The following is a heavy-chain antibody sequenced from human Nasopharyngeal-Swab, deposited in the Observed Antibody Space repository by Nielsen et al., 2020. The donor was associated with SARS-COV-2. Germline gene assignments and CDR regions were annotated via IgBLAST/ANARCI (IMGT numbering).Heavy chain of an antibody. Sequence: SQTLSLTCAVSGGSISSGDHSWSWIRQPPGKGLEWIGYIYHRGSTFYNPSLKSRVTISIDRSKNQFSLNLTSLTAADTAVYYCARESGSFGMGAYGLDVWGQGATVTVAS. J-gene: IGHJ6*01. CDR1: GGSISSGDHS. CDR2: IYHRGST. V-gene: IGHV4-30-2*01. D-gene: IGHD1-26*01. CDR3: ARESGSFGMGAYGLDV.